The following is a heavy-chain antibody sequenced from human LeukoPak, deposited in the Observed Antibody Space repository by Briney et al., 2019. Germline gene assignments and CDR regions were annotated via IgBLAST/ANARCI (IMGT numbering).Heavy chain of an antibody. CDR1: GYTFTSYG. CDR3: ATDLLGKVAHLHRSYH. J-gene: IGHJ4*02. V-gene: IGHV1-18*01. CDR2: ISAYNGNT. Sequence: PRASVKVSCKASGYTFTSYGITWVRQAPGQGLEWMGWISAYNGNTKYAQKLQGRVTMTTDTSTSTAYMELSSLRSEDTAVYYCATDLLGKVAHLHRSYHWGQGTLVTVSS. D-gene: IGHD2-21*01.